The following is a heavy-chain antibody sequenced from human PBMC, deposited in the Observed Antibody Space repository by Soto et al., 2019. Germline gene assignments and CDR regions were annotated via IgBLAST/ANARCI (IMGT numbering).Heavy chain of an antibody. CDR3: AKIDRPIYLAYWFDP. D-gene: IGHD1-26*01. CDR1: GFTFSSYG. CDR2: ISYDGSNK. J-gene: IGHJ5*02. V-gene: IGHV3-30*18. Sequence: GGSLRLSCAASGFTFSSYGMHWVRQAPGKGLEWVAVISYDGSNKYYADSVKGRFTISRDNSKNTLYLQMNSLRAEDTAVYYCAKIDRPIYLAYWFDPWGQGTLVTVSS.